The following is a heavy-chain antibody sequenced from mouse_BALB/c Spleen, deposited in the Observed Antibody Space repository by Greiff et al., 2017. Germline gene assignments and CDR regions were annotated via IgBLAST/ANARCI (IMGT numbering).Heavy chain of an antibody. CDR1: GYTFTSYW. CDR3: AREGVYYGSRGMDY. V-gene: IGHV1-7*01. CDR2: INPSTGYT. D-gene: IGHD1-1*01. Sequence: VQLQQSGAELAKPGASVKMSCKASGYTFTSYWMHWVKQRPGQGLEWIGYINPSTGYTEYNQKFKDKATLTADKSSSTAYMQLSSLTSEDSAVYYCAREGVYYGSRGMDYWGQGTSVTVSS. J-gene: IGHJ4*01.